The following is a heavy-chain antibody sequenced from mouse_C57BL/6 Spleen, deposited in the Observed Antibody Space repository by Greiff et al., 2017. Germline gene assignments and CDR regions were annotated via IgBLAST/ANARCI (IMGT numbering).Heavy chain of an antibody. D-gene: IGHD2-4*01. CDR1: GYTFTSYW. CDR2: IDPNSGGT. V-gene: IGHV1-72*01. Sequence: QVQLQQPGAELVKPGASVKLSCKASGYTFTSYWMHWVKQRPGRGLEWIGRIDPNSGGTKYNEKFKSKATLTVDKPSSTAYMQLSSLTTEDSAVYNCAKEGDLYYDYAMDYWGQGTSVTVSS. CDR3: AKEGDLYYDYAMDY. J-gene: IGHJ4*01.